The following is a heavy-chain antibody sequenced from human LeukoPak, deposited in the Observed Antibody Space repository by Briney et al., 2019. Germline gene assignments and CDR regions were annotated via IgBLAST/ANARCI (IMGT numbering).Heavy chain of an antibody. CDR3: ARLIAVAGTFYYFDY. V-gene: IGHV4-59*08. CDR2: ISSSGST. J-gene: IGHJ4*02. Sequence: PSETLSLTCTVSGGSISRYFWTWIRLPPTKGLEWIGYISSSGSTSYNPSLTSRVTISIDTSKNLFSLKLSSVTAADTAVYYCARLIAVAGTFYYFDYWGQGTLVTVSS. CDR1: GGSISRYF. D-gene: IGHD6-19*01.